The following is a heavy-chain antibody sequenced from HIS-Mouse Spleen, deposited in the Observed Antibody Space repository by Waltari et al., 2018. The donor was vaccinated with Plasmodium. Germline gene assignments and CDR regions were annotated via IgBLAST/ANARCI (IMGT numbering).Heavy chain of an antibody. CDR3: ARVTSSGVYWYFDL. V-gene: IGHV4-34*01. J-gene: IGHJ2*01. CDR1: GGSFSGYY. CDR2: INHSGRT. Sequence: QVQLQQWGAGLLKPSENLSLTCAVYGGSFSGYYWRWIRQPPGKGLEWIGEINHSGRTNYNPSLKSRVTISVDTSKNQFSLKLSSVTAADTAVYYCARVTSSGVYWYFDLWGRGTLVTVSS. D-gene: IGHD3-3*01.